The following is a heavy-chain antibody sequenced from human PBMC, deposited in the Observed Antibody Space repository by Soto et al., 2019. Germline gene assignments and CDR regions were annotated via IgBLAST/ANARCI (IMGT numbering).Heavy chain of an antibody. V-gene: IGHV3-30-3*01. CDR2: ISYDGSNK. D-gene: IGHD2-2*01. Sequence: VGSLRLSCAAYGFTFSSYAMHWVRQAPGKGLEWVAVISYDGSNKYYADSVKGRFTISRDNSKNTLYLQMNSLRAEDTAVYYWARDRQLVVPAAPIYYYYYGMDVWGQGTMGTVSS. CDR3: ARDRQLVVPAAPIYYYYYGMDV. J-gene: IGHJ6*02. CDR1: GFTFSSYA.